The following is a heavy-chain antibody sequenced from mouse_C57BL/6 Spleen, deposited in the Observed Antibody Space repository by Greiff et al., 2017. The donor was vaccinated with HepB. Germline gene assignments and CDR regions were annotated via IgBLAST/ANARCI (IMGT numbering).Heavy chain of an antibody. V-gene: IGHV1-18*01. CDR1: GYTFTDYN. CDR2: INPNNGGT. J-gene: IGHJ2*01. CDR3: ARTTGREYYFDY. D-gene: IGHD4-1*01. Sequence: VQLKESGPELVKPGASVKIPCKASGYTFTDYNMDWVKQSHGKSLEWIGDINPNNGGTIYNQKFKGKATLTVDKSSSTAYMELRSLTSEDTAVYYCARTTGREYYFDYWGQGTTLTVSS.